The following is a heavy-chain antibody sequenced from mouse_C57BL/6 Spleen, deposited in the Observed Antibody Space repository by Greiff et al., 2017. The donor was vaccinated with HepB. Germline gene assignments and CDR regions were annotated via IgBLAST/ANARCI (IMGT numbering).Heavy chain of an antibody. V-gene: IGHV6-6*01. CDR3: TKGGNYIYWYFDV. CDR1: GFTFSDAW. D-gene: IGHD2-1*01. CDR2: IRNKANNHAT. Sequence: EVQVVESGGGLVQPGGSMKLSCAASGFTFSDAWMDWVRQSPEKGLEWVAEIRNKANNHATYYAESVKGRFTISRDDSKSSVYLQMNSLRAEDTGIYYCTKGGNYIYWYFDVWGTGTTVTVSS. J-gene: IGHJ1*03.